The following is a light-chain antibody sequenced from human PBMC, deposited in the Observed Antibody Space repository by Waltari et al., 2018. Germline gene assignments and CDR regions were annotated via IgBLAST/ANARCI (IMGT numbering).Light chain of an antibody. J-gene: IGKJ5*01. V-gene: IGKV1-39*01. CDR2: AAS. CDR1: QSISSY. Sequence: DIQMTQSPSSLSASVGDRVTITCRASQSISSYLNWYQQKPGKAPKLLIYAASSLQSGVPSRVSGSGSGTDFTHTISSLQPEDFATYYCQQSYSTPFTFGQGTRLEIK. CDR3: QQSYSTPFT.